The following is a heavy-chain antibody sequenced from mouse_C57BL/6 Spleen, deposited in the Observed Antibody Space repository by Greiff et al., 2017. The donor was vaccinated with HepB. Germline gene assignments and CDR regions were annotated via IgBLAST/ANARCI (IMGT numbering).Heavy chain of an antibody. J-gene: IGHJ2*01. Sequence: QVQLQQSGAELVRPGTSVKVSCKASGYAFTNYLIEWVKQRPGQGLEWIGVINPGSGGTNYNEKFKGKATLTADKSSSTAYMQLSSPTSEDSAVYFCARGIYYDYDKDFDYWGQGTTLTVSS. D-gene: IGHD2-4*01. CDR2: INPGSGGT. CDR3: ARGIYYDYDKDFDY. V-gene: IGHV1-54*01. CDR1: GYAFTNYL.